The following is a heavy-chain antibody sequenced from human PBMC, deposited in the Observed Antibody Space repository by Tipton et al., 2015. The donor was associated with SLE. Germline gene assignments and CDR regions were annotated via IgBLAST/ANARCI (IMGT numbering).Heavy chain of an antibody. CDR2: IYYSGST. J-gene: IGHJ5*02. D-gene: IGHD5-12*01. CDR1: GGSISSSRYY. Sequence: TLSLTCTVSGGSISSSRYYWGWIRQPPGKGLEWIGSIYYSGSTYYNPSLKSRVTISVDTSKNQFSLKLSSVTAADTAVYYCASLTLNEGYSGYDSGLGFDPWGQGTLVTVSS. V-gene: IGHV4-39*07. CDR3: ASLTLNEGYSGYDSGLGFDP.